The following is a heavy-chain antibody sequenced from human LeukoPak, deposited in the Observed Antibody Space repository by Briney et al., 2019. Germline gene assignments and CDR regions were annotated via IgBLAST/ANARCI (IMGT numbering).Heavy chain of an antibody. CDR1: GYIFSKYG. D-gene: IGHD6-13*01. Sequence: ASVKVSCKASGYIFSKYGISWVRQAPGQGLEWMGWISGYNGNTEYAQKYQGRVTMTRDMSTSTVYMELSSLRAEDTAVYYCASWAGTATGFSGPFDYWGQGTLVTVSS. J-gene: IGHJ4*02. V-gene: IGHV1-18*01. CDR2: ISGYNGNT. CDR3: ASWAGTATGFSGPFDY.